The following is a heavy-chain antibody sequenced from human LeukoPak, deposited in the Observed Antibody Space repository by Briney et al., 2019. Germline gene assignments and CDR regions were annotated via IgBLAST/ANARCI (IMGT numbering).Heavy chain of an antibody. V-gene: IGHV3-73*01. CDR3: YWRYCSSTSCLLYGMDV. CDR2: IRSKANSYAT. Sequence: GGSLRLSCAASGFTFSGSAMHWVRQASGKGLEWVGRIRSKANSYATAYAAPVKGRFTISRDDSKNTAYLQMNSLKTEDTAVYYCYWRYCSSTSCLLYGMDVWGQGTTVTVSS. J-gene: IGHJ6*02. D-gene: IGHD2-2*01. CDR1: GFTFSGSA.